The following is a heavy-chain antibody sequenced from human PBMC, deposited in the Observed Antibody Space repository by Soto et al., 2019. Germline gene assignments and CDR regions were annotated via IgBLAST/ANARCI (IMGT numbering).Heavy chain of an antibody. D-gene: IGHD3-3*01. V-gene: IGHV3-23*01. J-gene: IGHJ4*02. CDR2: ISGSGGNT. Sequence: PGGSLRLSCAASGFTFSSYAMHWVRQAPGKGLEWVSVISGSGGNTYYADSVKGRFTISRDNSKNTLYLQMNSLRAEDTAVYYCAKDIKLQDYDFWSGYYDPLSSTSDYWGQGTLVTVS. CDR3: AKDIKLQDYDFWSGYYDPLSSTSDY. CDR1: GFTFSSYA.